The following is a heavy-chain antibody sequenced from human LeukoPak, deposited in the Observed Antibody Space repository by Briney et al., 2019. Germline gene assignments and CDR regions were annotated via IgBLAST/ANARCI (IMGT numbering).Heavy chain of an antibody. CDR3: ARSGGPGYSSGWYGELDY. CDR1: GYTFTSYG. CDR2: ISGYNGKT. D-gene: IGHD6-19*01. V-gene: IGHV1-18*01. J-gene: IGHJ4*02. Sequence: ASVTVSCKASGYTFTSYGICWVRQAPGQGLEWMGWISGYNGKTKYAQKFQGRVTMTTDTSTNTAYMELRSLSSDDTAVYYCARSGGPGYSSGWYGELDYWGQGTLVTVSS.